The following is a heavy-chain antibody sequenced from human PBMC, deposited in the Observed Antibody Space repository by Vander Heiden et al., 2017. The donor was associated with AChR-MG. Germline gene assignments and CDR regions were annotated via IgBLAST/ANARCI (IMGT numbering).Heavy chain of an antibody. J-gene: IGHJ5*02. CDR3: TKDLGTGTGRNWFDP. D-gene: IGHD1-7*01. V-gene: IGHV3-23*01. CDR1: GFTFRPYA. CDR2: ISDSGGRT. Sequence: DVQLLESGGGLVQRGGSLRLSCAASGFTFRPYAMAWVRQAPGKGLEWVSTISDSGGRTYYVDSVEGRFTISRDNSKNTLFLQMNSLRADDTAIYYCTKDLGTGTGRNWFDPWGQGTLVTVSS.